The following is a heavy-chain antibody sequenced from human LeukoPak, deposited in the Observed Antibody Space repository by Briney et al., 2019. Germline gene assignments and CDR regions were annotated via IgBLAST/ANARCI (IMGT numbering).Heavy chain of an antibody. V-gene: IGHV4-59*01. CDR3: ARDRGLTTSGGVGFDY. CDR2: IYYSGNT. CDR1: GGSISSYY. Sequence: SETLSLTCTVSGGSISSYYWSWIRQPPGKGLEWIGYIYYSGNTNYNPSLKSRVAISVDTSKDQSSLRLSSVTAADTAVYYCARDRGLTTSGGVGFDYWGQGTLVTVSS. D-gene: IGHD3-10*02. J-gene: IGHJ4*02.